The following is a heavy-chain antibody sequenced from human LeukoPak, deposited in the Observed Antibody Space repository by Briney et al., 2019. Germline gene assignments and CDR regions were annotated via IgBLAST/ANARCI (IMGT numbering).Heavy chain of an antibody. J-gene: IGHJ4*02. Sequence: GGTLRLSCAASGFTFSSYGMHWVRQAPGKGLEWVAFIRYDGSNKYYADSVKGRFTISRDNSKNTLYLQMNSLRAEDTAVYYCAKDTYYYDSSGSQIDYWGQGTLVTVSS. CDR3: AKDTYYYDSSGSQIDY. CDR2: IRYDGSNK. D-gene: IGHD3-22*01. CDR1: GFTFSSYG. V-gene: IGHV3-30*02.